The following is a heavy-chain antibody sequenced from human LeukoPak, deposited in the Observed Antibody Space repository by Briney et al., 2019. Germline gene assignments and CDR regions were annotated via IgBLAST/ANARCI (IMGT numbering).Heavy chain of an antibody. Sequence: PGGSLRLSCSASGFTFNNYAMTWVRQAPGKGLEWVSAISGGGGNTYYADSVKGRFTISRDNSKNTLYLQMNNLRAEDTALYYCARGLIDDWSAPEYWGQGTLVTVSS. CDR2: ISGGGGNT. V-gene: IGHV3-23*01. J-gene: IGHJ4*02. CDR1: GFTFNNYA. CDR3: ARGLIDDWSAPEY. D-gene: IGHD3-9*01.